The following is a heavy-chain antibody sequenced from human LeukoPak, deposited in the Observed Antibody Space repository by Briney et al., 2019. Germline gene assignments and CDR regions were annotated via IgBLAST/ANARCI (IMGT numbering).Heavy chain of an antibody. CDR3: TGYYDTSGYHLDY. J-gene: IGHJ4*02. CDR2: IKSKTDGGTT. CDR1: GFTFSNAW. V-gene: IGHV3-15*01. Sequence: GGSLRLSCAASGFTFSNAWMSWVRQAPGKGLGWVGRIKSKTDGGTTDYAAPVKGRFSISRDDSENTLYLQMNSLNTEDTGVYYCTGYYDTSGYHLDYWGQGTLVTVSS. D-gene: IGHD3-22*01.